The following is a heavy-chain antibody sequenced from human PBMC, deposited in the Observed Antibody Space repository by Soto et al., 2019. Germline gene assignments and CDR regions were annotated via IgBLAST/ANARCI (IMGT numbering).Heavy chain of an antibody. D-gene: IGHD6-13*01. Sequence: EVQLLESGGGLVQPGGSLRLSCAASGFTFSSYAMSWVRQAPGKGLEWVSAISGSGGSTYYADSVKGRFTISRDNSKNTLYLQMNSLRAEDTAVYYCAGIEPSTGYSSSWSLVGWFDPWGQGTLVTVSS. J-gene: IGHJ5*02. CDR3: AGIEPSTGYSSSWSLVGWFDP. CDR1: GFTFSSYA. V-gene: IGHV3-23*01. CDR2: ISGSGGST.